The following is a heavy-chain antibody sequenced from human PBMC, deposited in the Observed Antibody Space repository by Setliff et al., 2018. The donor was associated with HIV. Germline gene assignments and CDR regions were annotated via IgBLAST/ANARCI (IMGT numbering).Heavy chain of an antibody. Sequence: SETLSLTCTVSHGAISSNYWSWIRQPPGKGLEWIGRFSNIGSTYYNPSLKSRISISEDTSRNQFSLQVTSMPAADTAIYFCARHGVIWERLRPLLYFDSWGQGTLVTVSS. CDR1: HGAISSNY. CDR3: ARHGVIWERLRPLLYFDS. J-gene: IGHJ4*02. CDR2: FSNIGST. D-gene: IGHD1-26*01. V-gene: IGHV4-59*08.